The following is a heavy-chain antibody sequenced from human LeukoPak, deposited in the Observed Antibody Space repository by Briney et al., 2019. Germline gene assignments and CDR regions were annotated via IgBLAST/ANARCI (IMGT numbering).Heavy chain of an antibody. Sequence: SETLSLTCTVSGVSISSHYWSWIRQPPGKGLEWIGYMFDSENTKDNPSLKSRIALSADTSKNQFSLRLSSVTAADTAVYYCATIMRSSIFGYFDFWGQGILVTVSS. J-gene: IGHJ4*02. CDR2: MFDSENT. CDR3: ATIMRSSIFGYFDF. V-gene: IGHV4-59*11. CDR1: GVSISSHY. D-gene: IGHD3-3*02.